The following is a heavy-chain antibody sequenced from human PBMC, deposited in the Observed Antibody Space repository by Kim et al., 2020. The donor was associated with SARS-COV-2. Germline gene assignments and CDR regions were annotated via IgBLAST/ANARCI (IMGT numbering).Heavy chain of an antibody. Sequence: ASVKVSCKASGYTFTSYDINWVRQATGQGLEWMGWMNPNSGNTGYAQKFQGRVTMTRNTSISTAYMELSSLRSEDTAVYYCARGLVFGIVVVVGYYYYMDVWGKGTTVTVSS. CDR3: ARGLVFGIVVVVGYYYYMDV. D-gene: IGHD1-26*01. CDR2: MNPNSGNT. CDR1: GYTFTSYD. V-gene: IGHV1-8*01. J-gene: IGHJ6*03.